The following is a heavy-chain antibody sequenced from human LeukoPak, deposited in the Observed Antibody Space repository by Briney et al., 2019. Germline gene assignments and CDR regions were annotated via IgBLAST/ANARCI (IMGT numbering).Heavy chain of an antibody. CDR3: ERDPQPWVLSGPADR. J-gene: IGHJ5*02. D-gene: IGHD1-26*01. V-gene: IGHV3-30*03. CDR1: GFTFSSYG. Sequence: PGGSLRLSCVASGFTFSSYGMHWVRQAPGKGLEWVAIISYDGSYENYGDSVKGRFTISRDNSKNTLYLQMNSPIAEDTAIYYCERDPQPWVLSGPADRWGQGTLVTVSS. CDR2: ISYDGSYE.